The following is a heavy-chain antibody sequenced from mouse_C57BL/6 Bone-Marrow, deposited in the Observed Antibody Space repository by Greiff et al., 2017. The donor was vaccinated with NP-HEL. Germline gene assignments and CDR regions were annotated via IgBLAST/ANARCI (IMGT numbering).Heavy chain of an antibody. CDR3: ARPLYYGSSWFAY. CDR2: ISSGSSTI. V-gene: IGHV5-17*01. Sequence: DVKLVESGGGLVKPGGSLKLSCAASGFTFSDYGMHWVRQAPEKGLEWVAYISSGSSTIYYADTVKGRFTISRDNAKNTLFLQMTSLRSEDTAMYYCARPLYYGSSWFAYWGQGTLVTVSA. D-gene: IGHD1-1*01. CDR1: GFTFSDYG. J-gene: IGHJ3*01.